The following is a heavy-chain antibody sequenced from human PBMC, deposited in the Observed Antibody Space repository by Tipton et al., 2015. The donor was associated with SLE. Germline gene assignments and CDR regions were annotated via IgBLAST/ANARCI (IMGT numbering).Heavy chain of an antibody. CDR1: GFTFSTYE. CDR3: AGGYYDFWSGYYNY. J-gene: IGHJ4*02. CDR2: ISSSGSTI. V-gene: IGHV3-48*03. D-gene: IGHD3-3*01. Sequence: SLRLSCAASGFTFSTYEMNWVRQAPGKGLEWVSYISSSGSTIYYADSVKGRFTISRDNAKNSLYLQMNSLRAEDTAVYYCAGGYYDFWSGYYNYWGQGTLVTVSS.